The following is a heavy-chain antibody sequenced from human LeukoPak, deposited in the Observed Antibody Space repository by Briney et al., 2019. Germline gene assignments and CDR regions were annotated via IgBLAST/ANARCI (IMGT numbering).Heavy chain of an antibody. CDR1: AGSISSHY. CDR2: IYYSGST. V-gene: IGHV4-59*11. CDR3: AREGGEWELLGYFDY. D-gene: IGHD1-26*01. Sequence: SETMSLTCTVSAGSISSHYWSWIRQPPGKGLEWIGYIYYSGSTNYNPSLKSRVTISVDTSKNQFSLKLSSVTAADTAVYYCAREGGEWELLGYFDYWGQGTLVTVSS. J-gene: IGHJ4*02.